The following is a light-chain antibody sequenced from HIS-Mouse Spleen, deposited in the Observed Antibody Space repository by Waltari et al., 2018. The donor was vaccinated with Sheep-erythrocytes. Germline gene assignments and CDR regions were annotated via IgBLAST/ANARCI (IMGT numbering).Light chain of an antibody. CDR2: AAS. V-gene: IGKV1D-8*02. CDR3: QQYYSFPRT. CDR1: QAISSY. J-gene: IGKJ4*01. Sequence: AIWMTQSPSLLSASTGDRVTISCRMSQAISSYLAWYQQKPGKAPELLIYAASTLQSGVPSRFSGSGSGTDFTLTISCLQSEDFATYYCQQYYSFPRTFGGGTKVEIK.